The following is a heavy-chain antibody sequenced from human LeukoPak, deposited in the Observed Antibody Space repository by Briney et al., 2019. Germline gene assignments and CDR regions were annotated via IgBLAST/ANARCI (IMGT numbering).Heavy chain of an antibody. CDR1: GYTFTDYY. V-gene: IGHV1-2*02. CDR2: INSNSGGT. CDR3: ARVLVPAGGGVVDY. Sequence: VASVKVSCKASGYTFTDYYMHWVRQAPGQGLEWMGWINSNSGGTNYALKFQGRVTMTRDTSISTAYMDLSSLRSDDTAVYYCARVLVPAGGGVVDYWGQGTLVTVSS. D-gene: IGHD3-16*01. J-gene: IGHJ4*02.